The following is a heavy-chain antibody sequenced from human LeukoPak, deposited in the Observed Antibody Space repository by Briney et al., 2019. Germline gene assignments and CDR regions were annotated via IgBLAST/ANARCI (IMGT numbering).Heavy chain of an antibody. CDR2: INPNSGNT. J-gene: IGHJ4*02. Sequence: GASVKVSCKASGYTFTGYYIHWVRQAPGQGLEWMGWINPNSGNTGYAQKFQGRVTMTRNTSISTAYMELSSLRSEDTAVYYCARGRTIAAAGTDWGQGTLVTVSS. V-gene: IGHV1-8*02. CDR1: GYTFTGYY. CDR3: ARGRTIAAAGTD. D-gene: IGHD6-13*01.